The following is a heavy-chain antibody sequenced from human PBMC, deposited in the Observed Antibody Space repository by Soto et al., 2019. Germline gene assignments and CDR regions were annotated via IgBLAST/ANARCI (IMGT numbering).Heavy chain of an antibody. CDR1: GGSISSSSYY. V-gene: IGHV4-39*01. CDR3: AIGHITMIVPIDY. D-gene: IGHD3-22*01. Sequence: PSETLSLTCTVSGGSISSSSYYWGWIRQPPGKGLEWIGSIYYSGSTYYNPSLKSRVTISVDTSKNQFSLKLSSVTAADTAVYYCAIGHITMIVPIDYWGQGTLVTVPS. J-gene: IGHJ4*02. CDR2: IYYSGST.